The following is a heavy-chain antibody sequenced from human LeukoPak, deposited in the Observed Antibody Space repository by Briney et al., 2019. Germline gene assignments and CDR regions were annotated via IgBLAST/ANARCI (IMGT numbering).Heavy chain of an antibody. CDR3: ARTINYYHGMDV. CDR2: INPSSGGT. V-gene: IGHV1-2*04. D-gene: IGHD3-9*01. CDR1: GYSFTGHY. Sequence: ASVKVSCKASGYSFTGHYIHWVRQAPGQGLEWMGWINPSSGGTNYAQKFQGCVTMTRDMSINTAYMELSRLTSDDTAVYYCARTINYYHGMDVWGQGTTVTVSS. J-gene: IGHJ6*02.